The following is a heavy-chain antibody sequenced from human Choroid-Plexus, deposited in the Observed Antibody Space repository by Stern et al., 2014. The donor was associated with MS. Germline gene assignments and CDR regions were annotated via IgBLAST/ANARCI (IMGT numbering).Heavy chain of an antibody. CDR3: ARGDTIDY. J-gene: IGHJ4*02. CDR1: GYIFTNYA. Sequence: MQLVESGSELKKPGASGKVSCKASGYIFTNYAMNWVRQAPGQGLEWMGWINTKTGNPTYVQGFTGRFVFSLDTSVSTAYLEISNLKAEDTAVYYCARGDTIDYWGQGTLVTVSS. V-gene: IGHV7-4-1*02. CDR2: INTKTGNP.